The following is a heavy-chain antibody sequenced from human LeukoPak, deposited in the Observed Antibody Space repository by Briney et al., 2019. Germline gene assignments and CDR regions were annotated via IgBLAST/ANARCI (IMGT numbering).Heavy chain of an antibody. J-gene: IGHJ4*02. D-gene: IGHD6-19*01. CDR3: ASVPRIAVAAVPDY. V-gene: IGHV4-39*01. Sequence: SETLSLTCTGSGGSISSSSYYWGWIRQPPGKGLEWIGSIYYSGSTYYNPSLKSRVTISVDTSKNQFSLRLSSVTAADTAVYYCASVPRIAVAAVPDYWGQGTLVTVSS. CDR2: IYYSGST. CDR1: GGSISSSSYY.